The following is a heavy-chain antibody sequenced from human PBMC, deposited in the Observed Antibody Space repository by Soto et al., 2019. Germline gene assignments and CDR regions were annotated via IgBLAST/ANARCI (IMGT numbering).Heavy chain of an antibody. Sequence: ASVKVSCKASGYTFTSYGISWVRQAPGQGLEWMGWISAYNGNTNYAQKLQGRVTMTRDTSTGTAYMELGSLRSEETAVYYCARGGRIVDTGIGYYYYHAMDVWGQGTTGTVSS. D-gene: IGHD5-18*01. CDR2: ISAYNGNT. CDR3: ARGGRIVDTGIGYYYYHAMDV. J-gene: IGHJ6*02. V-gene: IGHV1-18*04. CDR1: GYTFTSYG.